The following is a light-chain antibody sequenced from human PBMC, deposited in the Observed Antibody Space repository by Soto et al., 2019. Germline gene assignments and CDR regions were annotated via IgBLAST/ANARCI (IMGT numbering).Light chain of an antibody. CDR1: QSVGNK. Sequence: EIVVTQSPATLSVSPGERATVSCRASQSVGNKVAWYQHKPGQTPRLIIYDISTRAAGVPARFSGSGYGTDFTLTISSLQSEDFAVYYCQQYNIWRSITFGQGTRLEIK. V-gene: IGKV3-15*01. CDR3: QQYNIWRSIT. CDR2: DIS. J-gene: IGKJ5*01.